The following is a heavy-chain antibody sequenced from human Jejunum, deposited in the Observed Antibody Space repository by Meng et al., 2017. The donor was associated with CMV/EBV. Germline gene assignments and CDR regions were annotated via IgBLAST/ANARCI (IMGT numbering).Heavy chain of an antibody. V-gene: IGHV4-59*01. CDR1: SGSSSSYY. CDR3: ARTDYYSYYGMDV. J-gene: IGHJ6*02. Sequence: TVSSGSSSSYYWSWVWQSPGKGLEWLEYIHYSESTKYNPSLESRVTMSLDRSRNQFSLRLSSVTAADTAIYYCARTDYYSYYGMDVWGQGTTVTSP. CDR2: IHYSEST.